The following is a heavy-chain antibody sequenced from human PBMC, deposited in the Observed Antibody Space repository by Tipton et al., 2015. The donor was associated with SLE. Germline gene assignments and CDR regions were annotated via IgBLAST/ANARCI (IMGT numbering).Heavy chain of an antibody. D-gene: IGHD2-2*01. CDR3: ARGGGCSSTSCYRGNQRYYYYDMDV. Sequence: LRLSCTVSGGSISSTGYYWGWIRQPPGKGLEWIGNIYYSGSTLYNPSLKSRVTVSVDTSENQFSLHLGSVTAADTAVYYCARGGGCSSTSCYRGNQRYYYYDMDVWGKGTTVTVSS. CDR2: IYYSGST. CDR1: GGSISSTGYY. V-gene: IGHV4-39*07. J-gene: IGHJ6*03.